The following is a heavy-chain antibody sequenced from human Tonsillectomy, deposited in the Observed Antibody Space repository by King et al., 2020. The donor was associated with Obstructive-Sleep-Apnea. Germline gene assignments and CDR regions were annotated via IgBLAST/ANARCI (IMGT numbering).Heavy chain of an antibody. J-gene: IGHJ4*02. Sequence: VQLVESGGGLIQPGGSLRLSCAASGFIFESYAMSWVRQAPGKGLEWVSAISGSGVGTYYADSVKGRSTISRDNSKNTLNLQINSLRADDTAVYYCAKDLYSRPPQYLDSWGQGILVTVSS. D-gene: IGHD6-13*01. CDR2: ISGSGVGT. CDR3: AKDLYSRPPQYLDS. V-gene: IGHV3-23*04. CDR1: GFIFESYA.